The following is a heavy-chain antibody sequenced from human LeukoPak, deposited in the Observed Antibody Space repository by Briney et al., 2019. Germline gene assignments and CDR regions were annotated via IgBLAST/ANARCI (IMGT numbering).Heavy chain of an antibody. V-gene: IGHV3-23*01. J-gene: IGHJ3*02. CDR1: GFTFSSYW. CDR2: ISGSGGST. CDR3: AKERSSGWYTVGAFDI. Sequence: GGSLRLSCAASGFTFSSYWMSWVRQAPGKGLEWVSAISGSGGSTYYADSVKGRFTISRDNSKNTLYLQMNSLRAEDTAVYYCAKERSSGWYTVGAFDIWGQGTMVTVSS. D-gene: IGHD6-19*01.